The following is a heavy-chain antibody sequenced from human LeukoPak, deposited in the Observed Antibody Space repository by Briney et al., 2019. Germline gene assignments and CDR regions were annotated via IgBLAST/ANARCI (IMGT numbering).Heavy chain of an antibody. CDR2: SSSSGDSL. D-gene: IGHD6-19*01. V-gene: IGHV3-48*03. Sequence: GGSLRLSCAASGFTFSTYEMKWVRQAPGKGLEWVSYSSSSGDSLYYADSVKGRFTISRDSARNSLYLQMNSLRAEDTAIYYCARMAVAGQYNDYWGQGTVVTVSS. J-gene: IGHJ4*02. CDR1: GFTFSTYE. CDR3: ARMAVAGQYNDY.